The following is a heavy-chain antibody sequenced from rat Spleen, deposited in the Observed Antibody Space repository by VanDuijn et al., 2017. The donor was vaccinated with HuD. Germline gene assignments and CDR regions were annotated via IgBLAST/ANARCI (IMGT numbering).Heavy chain of an antibody. J-gene: IGHJ4*01. D-gene: IGHD1-6*01. CDR2: ISYDGSST. CDR1: GFIFSDYY. V-gene: IGHV5-7*01. CDR3: ASLMYTPDYLGVMDV. Sequence: EVQLVESGGGLVQPGRSLKLSCAASGFIFSDYYMAWVRQAPTKGLEWVARISYDGSSTYYRDSVKGRFTISRDNAKSTLYLQMDSLRSEDTATYYCASLMYTPDYLGVMDVWGQGASVAVSS.